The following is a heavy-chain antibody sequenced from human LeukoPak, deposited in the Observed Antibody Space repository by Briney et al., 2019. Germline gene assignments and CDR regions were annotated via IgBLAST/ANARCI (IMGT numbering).Heavy chain of an antibody. Sequence: SGPTLVKPRPTLRLTCTFSGFSFSSGGVGVGWIRQPPVKALEWLGVIYENDEKLYSSSLQNRLTITKDTSRNQVVLTMANMDPVDTATYYCAHRHRGVASDIWGQGTMVTVSS. V-gene: IGHV2-5*01. CDR1: GFSFSSGGVG. J-gene: IGHJ3*02. D-gene: IGHD2-15*01. CDR2: IYENDEK. CDR3: AHRHRGVASDI.